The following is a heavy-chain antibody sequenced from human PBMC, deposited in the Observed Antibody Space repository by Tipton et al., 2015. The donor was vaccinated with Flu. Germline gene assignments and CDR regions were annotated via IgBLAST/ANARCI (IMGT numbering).Heavy chain of an antibody. V-gene: IGHV4-59*08. J-gene: IGHJ4*02. D-gene: IGHD5-18*01. CDR2: IHYDGSA. CDR1: GDSFMTYY. Sequence: TLSLTCTVSGDSFMTYYWAWIRQSPGKPPEWLAYIHYDGSATYSPSLKGRLTMSLDTSKNQFSLVLTSVTAADTAVYYCAAGGVDTALAPGHWGQGTLVTV. CDR3: AAGGVDTALAPGH.